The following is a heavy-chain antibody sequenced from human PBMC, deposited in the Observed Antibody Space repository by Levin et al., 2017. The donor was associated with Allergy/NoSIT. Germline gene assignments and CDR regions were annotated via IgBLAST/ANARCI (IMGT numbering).Heavy chain of an antibody. D-gene: IGHD2-15*01. V-gene: IGHV3-23*01. CDR3: AKELDIVVVVAATEFDY. CDR1: GFTFSSYA. CDR2: ISGSGGST. Sequence: GGSLRLSCAASGFTFSSYAMSWVRQAPGKGLEWVSAISGSGGSTYYADSVKGRFTISRDNSKNTLYLQMNSLRAEDTAVYYCAKELDIVVVVAATEFDYWGQGTLVTVSS. J-gene: IGHJ4*02.